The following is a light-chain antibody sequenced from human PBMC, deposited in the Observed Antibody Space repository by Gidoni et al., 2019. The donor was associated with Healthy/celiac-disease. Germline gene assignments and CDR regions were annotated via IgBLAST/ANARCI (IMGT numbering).Light chain of an antibody. CDR3: QQRSNWPPGT. CDR1: QSVSSY. CDR2: DAS. Sequence: EIVLTQSPATLSLSPGERATLSCRASQSVSSYLAWYQQKPGQAPRLLIFDASTRATGIPARFSGSGSGTDFTLTISGLEPEDFAFYYCQQRSNWPPGTFGGGTKVEIK. V-gene: IGKV3-11*01. J-gene: IGKJ4*01.